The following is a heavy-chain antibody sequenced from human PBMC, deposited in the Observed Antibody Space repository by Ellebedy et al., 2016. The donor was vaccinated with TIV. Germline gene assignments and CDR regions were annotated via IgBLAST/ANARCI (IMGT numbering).Heavy chain of an antibody. CDR2: IKEDGSEA. J-gene: IGHJ4*02. CDR1: GFTFSGYW. CDR3: ARAGGRHSTGSGFY. V-gene: IGHV3-7*03. Sequence: PGGSLRLSCAASGFTFSGYWMSWVRQAPGKGLEWVANIKEDGSEAYYVDSVKGRFTISRDNAKNSLYLQMSNLRAEDTAVFYCARAGGRHSTGSGFYWGQGTRDTVST. D-gene: IGHD2-2*01.